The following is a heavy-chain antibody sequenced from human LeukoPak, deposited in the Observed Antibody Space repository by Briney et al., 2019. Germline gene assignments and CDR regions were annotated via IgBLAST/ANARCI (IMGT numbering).Heavy chain of an antibody. CDR2: IIPIFGTA. D-gene: IGHD2-15*01. J-gene: IGHJ4*02. Sequence: SVNVSFKASGGTFSIYAISWVRQAPGQGLEWMGGIIPIFGTANYAQKFQGRVTMTTDTSTSTAYMELRSLRSDDTAVYYCARGLKYSSFDYWGQGTLVTVSS. V-gene: IGHV1-69*05. CDR3: ARGLKYSSFDY. CDR1: GGTFSIYA.